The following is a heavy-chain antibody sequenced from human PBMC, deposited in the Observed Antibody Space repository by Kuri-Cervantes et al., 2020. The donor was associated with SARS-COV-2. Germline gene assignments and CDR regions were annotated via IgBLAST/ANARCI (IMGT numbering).Heavy chain of an antibody. J-gene: IGHJ6*03. Sequence: SETLSLTCTVSGGSISTYYWTWIRQPPGKGLEWIGSIYYSGSTYYNPSLKSRVTISVDTSKTQFSLKLSSVTAADTAVYYCAREKRGYYYYYYMDVWGKGTTVTVSS. CDR2: IYYSGST. CDR3: AREKRGYYYYYYMDV. CDR1: GGSISTYY. V-gene: IGHV4-59*12.